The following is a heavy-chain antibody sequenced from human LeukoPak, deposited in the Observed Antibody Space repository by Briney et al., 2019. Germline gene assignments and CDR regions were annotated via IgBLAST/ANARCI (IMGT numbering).Heavy chain of an antibody. Sequence: ASVTVSCKASGYTFTNYAMNWVRQAPGQGLEWMGWINTNTGNPTYAQGFTGRFVFSLDTSVSTAYLQISSLKAGDTALYYCARGKFSERDLLYYYYHYMDVWGKGTTVTVSS. D-gene: IGHD1-26*01. CDR2: INTNTGNP. CDR1: GYTFTNYA. J-gene: IGHJ6*03. CDR3: ARGKFSERDLLYYYYHYMDV. V-gene: IGHV7-4-1*02.